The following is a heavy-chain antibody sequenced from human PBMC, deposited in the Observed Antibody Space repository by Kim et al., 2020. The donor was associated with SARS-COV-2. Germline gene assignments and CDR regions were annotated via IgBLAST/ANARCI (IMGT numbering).Heavy chain of an antibody. Sequence: GGSLRLSCAASGFIFSRYNMNWVRQAPGKGLEWVSSISSSGSYIYYADSVKGQFTISRDNAKQSLYLQMNSLRAEDTAVYYCARDPSSIYYYYYGMDVWGQGTTVTVSS. V-gene: IGHV3-21*01. CDR1: GFIFSRYN. CDR3: ARDPSSIYYYYYGMDV. J-gene: IGHJ6*02. CDR2: ISSSGSYI.